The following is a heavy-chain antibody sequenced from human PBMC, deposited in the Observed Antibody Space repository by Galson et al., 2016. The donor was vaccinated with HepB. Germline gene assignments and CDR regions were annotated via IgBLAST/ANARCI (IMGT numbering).Heavy chain of an antibody. D-gene: IGHD3-22*01. CDR3: AREVAFDSNAYYYNRFDP. V-gene: IGHV3-7*01. J-gene: IGHJ5*02. Sequence: SLRLSCAASGFTFSSHWMSWVRQAPGKGLEWVANIREDGGERHYVDSVKGRFTISRDNAKNSLYLQLNSLRAEDTAVYYCAREVAFDSNAYYYNRFDPWGQGTLVTASS. CDR2: IREDGGER. CDR1: GFTFSSHW.